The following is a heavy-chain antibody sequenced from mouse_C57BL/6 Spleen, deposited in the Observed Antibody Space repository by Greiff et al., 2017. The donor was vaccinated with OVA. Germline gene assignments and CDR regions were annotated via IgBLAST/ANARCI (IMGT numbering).Heavy chain of an antibody. CDR1: GYTFTSYW. J-gene: IGHJ3*01. D-gene: IGHD1-1*01. CDR2: IDPSDSYT. Sequence: QVQLQQPGAELVKPGASVKLSCKASGYTFTSYWMQWVKQRPGQGLEWIGEIDPSDSYTNYNQKFKGKATLTVDTSYSTAYMQLSSLTSDDSAVYYCSSYYYGSSYGFAYWGQGTLVTVSA. CDR3: SSYYYGSSYGFAY. V-gene: IGHV1-50*01.